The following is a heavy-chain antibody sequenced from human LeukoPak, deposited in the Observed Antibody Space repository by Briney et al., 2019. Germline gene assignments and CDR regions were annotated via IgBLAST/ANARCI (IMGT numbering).Heavy chain of an antibody. CDR1: GFTFSSYA. D-gene: IGHD2-2*01. Sequence: GGSLRLSCAASGFTFSSYAMSWVRQAPGKGLEWVSAISGSGGSTYYADSVKGRFTISRDNSKNTLYLQMSSLRAEDTAVYYCAKKGYCSSTSCVYYFDYWGQGTLVTVSS. CDR2: ISGSGGST. CDR3: AKKGYCSSTSCVYYFDY. J-gene: IGHJ4*02. V-gene: IGHV3-23*01.